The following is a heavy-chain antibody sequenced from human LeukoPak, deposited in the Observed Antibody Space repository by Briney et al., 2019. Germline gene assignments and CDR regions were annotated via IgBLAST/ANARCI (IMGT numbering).Heavy chain of an antibody. D-gene: IGHD1-26*01. Sequence: SETLSLTCTVSGGSISGGSFYWTWIRQPAGKGLEWIGRIYASGSTNYNSSLKSRVTISVDTSKNQFSLRLSSVTAADTAVYYCARHQWVPAFDIWGQGTMVTVSS. CDR2: IYASGST. CDR3: ARHQWVPAFDI. J-gene: IGHJ3*02. V-gene: IGHV4-61*02. CDR1: GGSISGGSFY.